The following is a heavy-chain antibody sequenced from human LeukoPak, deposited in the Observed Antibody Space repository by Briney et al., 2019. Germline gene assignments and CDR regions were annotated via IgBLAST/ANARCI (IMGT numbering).Heavy chain of an antibody. CDR3: ARLSYDSGTHYTCYEY. CDR1: GFTFSTYS. J-gene: IGHJ4*02. CDR2: ISSSSSSYI. Sequence: GGSLRLSCAASGFTFSTYSLNWVRQAPGKGLEWVSSISSSSSSYIYYADSVKGRSTISRANAKKSVYLQMNSLRAEDTAVYYCARLSYDSGTHYTCYEYWGQGTLVTVSS. V-gene: IGHV3-21*01. D-gene: IGHD3-10*01.